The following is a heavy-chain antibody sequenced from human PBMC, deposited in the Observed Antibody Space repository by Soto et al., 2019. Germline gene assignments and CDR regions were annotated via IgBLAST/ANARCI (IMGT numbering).Heavy chain of an antibody. CDR2: ISENGDRQ. CDR1: GLTFTSSS. CDR3: ARRLATTVSALGY. D-gene: IGHD4-17*01. V-gene: IGHV3-30-3*01. Sequence: QVQLVQSGGGVVQAGNSLRLSCTASGLTFTSSSFHWVRQAPGKGLEWVAVISENGDRQYSTESVRGRFLISRDSSKNTVYLQMNSLRPEDTGVSFCARRLATTVSALGYWGQGALVTVSS. J-gene: IGHJ4*02.